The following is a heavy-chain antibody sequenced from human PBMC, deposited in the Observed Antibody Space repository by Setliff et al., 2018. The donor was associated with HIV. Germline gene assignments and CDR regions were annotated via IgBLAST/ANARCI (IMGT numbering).Heavy chain of an antibody. J-gene: IGHJ4*02. CDR1: GYIFTMYT. D-gene: IGHD3-10*01. Sequence: ASVKVSCKASGYIFTMYTMYWVRQAPGQRLEWMGRINTVNGNTKYSQNFQGRGTITRDTSANTANMELSSLRAEDTAVYYCAREAAGSGSGSFGFWGQGTLVTVSS. CDR2: INTVNGNT. V-gene: IGHV1-3*04. CDR3: AREAAGSGSGSFGF.